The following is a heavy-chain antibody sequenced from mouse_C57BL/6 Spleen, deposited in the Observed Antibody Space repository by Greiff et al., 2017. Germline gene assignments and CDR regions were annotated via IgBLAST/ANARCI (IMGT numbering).Heavy chain of an antibody. V-gene: IGHV1-52*01. Sequence: QVQLQQPGAELVRPGSSVKLSCKASGYTFTSYWLHWVKQRPIQGLEWIGNIDPSDSETHYNQKFKDKATLTVDKSSSTAYMQLSSLTSEDSAVYYCARETYYMFAYWGQGTLVTVAA. J-gene: IGHJ3*01. CDR1: GYTFTSYW. D-gene: IGHD2-12*01. CDR2: IDPSDSET. CDR3: ARETYYMFAY.